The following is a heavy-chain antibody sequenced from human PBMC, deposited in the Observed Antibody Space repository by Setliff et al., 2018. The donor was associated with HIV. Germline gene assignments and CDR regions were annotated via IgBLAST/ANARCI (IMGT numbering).Heavy chain of an antibody. Sequence: ETLSLTCAVSGGSFSDYNWSWIRQSPGRGLEWIGEISHSGTANYNASLKSRVTMSIDKSTDQFSLKMRSVTAADTAVYYCARATRRNDAFDIWGQGTMVTVAS. D-gene: IGHD1-1*01. V-gene: IGHV4-34*01. CDR1: GGSFSDYN. CDR2: ISHSGTA. CDR3: ARATRRNDAFDI. J-gene: IGHJ3*02.